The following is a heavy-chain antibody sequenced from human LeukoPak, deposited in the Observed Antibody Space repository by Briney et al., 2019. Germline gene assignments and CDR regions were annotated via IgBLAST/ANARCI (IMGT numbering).Heavy chain of an antibody. J-gene: IGHJ4*02. CDR3: ARVDCRSTSCSPFDY. V-gene: IGHV3-23*01. D-gene: IGHD2-2*01. Sequence: PGGSLRLSCAASGAASGFTFSNYAMTWVRQPPGKGLEWVSAISGSGGRTYYADSVKGRFTISRDNSKNTLYLQMNSLRAEDTAVYYCARVDCRSTSCSPFDYWGQGTLVTVSS. CDR2: ISGSGGRT. CDR1: GFTFSNYA.